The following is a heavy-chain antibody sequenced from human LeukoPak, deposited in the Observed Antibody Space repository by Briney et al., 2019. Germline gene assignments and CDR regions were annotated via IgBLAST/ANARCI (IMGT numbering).Heavy chain of an antibody. CDR3: ARHRRYCSGGSCYGNWFDP. CDR2: IYYSGST. D-gene: IGHD2-15*01. CDR1: GGSISSYY. V-gene: IGHV4-59*08. J-gene: IGHJ5*02. Sequence: SETLSLTCTVSGGSISSYYWSWIRPPPGKGLEWIGYIYYSGSTNYNPSLKSRVTISVDTSKNQFSLKLSSVTAADTAVYYCARHRRYCSGGSCYGNWFDPWGQGTLVTASS.